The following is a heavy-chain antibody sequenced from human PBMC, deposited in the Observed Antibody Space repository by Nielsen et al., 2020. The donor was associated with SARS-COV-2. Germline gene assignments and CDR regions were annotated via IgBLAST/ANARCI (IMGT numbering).Heavy chain of an antibody. CDR3: ATLDYFGSGSSPH. D-gene: IGHD3-10*01. V-gene: IGHV3-21*01. Sequence: GESLNISCASSGLNFNVYSMTWVRQTAQRGLEWVASFNHDNTRIFHAYSVQCRFTISRDNAKNSVYLQMNSLRVDDTALYYCATLDYFGSGSSPHWGQGSLVTVSS. J-gene: IGHJ4*01. CDR1: GLNFNVYS. CDR2: FNHDNTRI.